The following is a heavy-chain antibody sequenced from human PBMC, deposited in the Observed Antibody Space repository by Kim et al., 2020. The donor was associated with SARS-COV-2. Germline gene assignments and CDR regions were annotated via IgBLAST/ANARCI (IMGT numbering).Heavy chain of an antibody. V-gene: IGHV3-23*01. CDR3: AKGPGQWLPFDY. J-gene: IGHJ4*02. Sequence: YAGTETGRFTISRDNSKYTLYLQLNSLRAEDTAVYYCAKGPGQWLPFDYWGQGTLVTVSS. D-gene: IGHD6-19*01.